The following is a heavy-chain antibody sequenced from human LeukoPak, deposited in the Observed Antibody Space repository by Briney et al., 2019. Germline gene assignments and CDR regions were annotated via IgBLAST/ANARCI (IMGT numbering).Heavy chain of an antibody. CDR1: GGSISSSSYY. V-gene: IGHV2-70*11. D-gene: IGHD1-26*01. CDR3: ARIRTMGPTTNGMDV. CDR2: IDWDDDK. Sequence: TLSLTCTVSGGSISSSSYYWGWIRQPPGKGLEWLARIDWDDDKYYSTSLKTRLTISKDTSKNQVVLTMTNMDPVDTATYYCARIRTMGPTTNGMDVWGQGTTVTVSS. J-gene: IGHJ6*02.